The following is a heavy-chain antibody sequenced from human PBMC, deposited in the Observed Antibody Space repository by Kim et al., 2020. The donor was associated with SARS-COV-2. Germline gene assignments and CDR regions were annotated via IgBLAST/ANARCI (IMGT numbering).Heavy chain of an antibody. CDR3: VRENYWAFDI. V-gene: IGHV3-48*04. J-gene: IGHJ3*02. D-gene: IGHD2-15*01. Sequence: GGSLRLSCATSGFTLSLYSMNWVRQSPGKGLEWVSHISGTGTITKHADSVRGRFTISRDNAKNSLFLQMNGLRAEDTAVYYCVRENYWAFDIWGQVTMVTVSS. CDR2: ISGTGTIT. CDR1: GFTLSLYS.